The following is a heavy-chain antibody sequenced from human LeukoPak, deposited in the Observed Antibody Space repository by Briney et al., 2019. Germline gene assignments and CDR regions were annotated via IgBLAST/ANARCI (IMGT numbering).Heavy chain of an antibody. CDR2: MSSSGSVK. V-gene: IGHV3-48*03. CDR1: GFTVSSYE. Sequence: AGGSLRLSCAASGFTVSSYEMNWVRQAPGKGLEWVSYMSSSGSVKFYADSVKGRFTISRDSAKNSLHLQMNSLRDEDTAVYYCARDWLRLGYWGQGTLVTVSS. J-gene: IGHJ4*02. CDR3: ARDWLRLGY. D-gene: IGHD5-12*01.